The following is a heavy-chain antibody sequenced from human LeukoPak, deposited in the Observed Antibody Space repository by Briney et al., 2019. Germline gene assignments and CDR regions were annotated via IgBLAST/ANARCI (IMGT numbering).Heavy chain of an antibody. Sequence: SVKVSCKASGGTFSSYAISWVRQAPGQGLEWMGRIIPILGIANYAQKFQGRVTITADKSTSTAYMELSSLRSEDTAVYYCARDRGSQASNPWFDPWGQGTLVTVSS. CDR1: GGTFSSYA. CDR3: ARDRGSQASNPWFDP. J-gene: IGHJ5*02. V-gene: IGHV1-69*04. D-gene: IGHD1-26*01. CDR2: IIPILGIA.